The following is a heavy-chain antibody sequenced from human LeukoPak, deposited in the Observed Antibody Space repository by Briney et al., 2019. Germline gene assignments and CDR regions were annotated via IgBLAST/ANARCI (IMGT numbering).Heavy chain of an antibody. CDR1: GGSISSGGYY. V-gene: IGHV4-31*03. D-gene: IGHD3-9*01. J-gene: IGHJ3*02. Sequence: SQTLSLTRTVSGGSISSGGYYWSWIRQHPGKGLEWIGYIYYSGSTYYNPSLKSRVTISVDTSKNQFSLKLSSVTAADTAVYYCARGDILTNPFADDNANDAFDIWGQGTMVTVSS. CDR2: IYYSGST. CDR3: ARGDILTNPFADDNANDAFDI.